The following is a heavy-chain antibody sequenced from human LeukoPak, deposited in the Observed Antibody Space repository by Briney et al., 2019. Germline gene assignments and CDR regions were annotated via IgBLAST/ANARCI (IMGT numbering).Heavy chain of an antibody. CDR2: ISSSGSTI. V-gene: IGHV3-48*01. CDR1: GFTFSSYE. J-gene: IGHJ4*02. CDR3: TQMVAD. Sequence: GGSLRLSCAASGFTFSSYEMNWVRQAPGKGLEWVSYISSSGSTIYYADSVKGRFTISRDSSKNTLYLQMNSLRAEDTAVYYCTQMVADWGQGTLVTVSS. D-gene: IGHD2-15*01.